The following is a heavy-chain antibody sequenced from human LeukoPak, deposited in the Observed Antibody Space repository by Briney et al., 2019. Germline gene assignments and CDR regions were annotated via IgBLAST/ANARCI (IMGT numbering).Heavy chain of an antibody. J-gene: IGHJ4*02. CDR2: INHSGST. D-gene: IGHD3-10*01. V-gene: IGHV4-34*01. Sequence: SETLSLTCAVYGGSFSGYYWSWIRQPPGKGLEWIGEINHSGSTNYNPSLKSRVTISVDTSKNQFSLKLSSVTAADTAVYYCARGFGGEVLLWFRGLFHFDHWGQGTLVTVSS. CDR1: GGSFSGYY. CDR3: ARGFGGEVLLWFRGLFHFDH.